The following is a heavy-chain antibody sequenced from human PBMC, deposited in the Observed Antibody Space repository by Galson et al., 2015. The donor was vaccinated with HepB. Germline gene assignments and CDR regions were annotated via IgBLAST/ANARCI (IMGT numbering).Heavy chain of an antibody. Sequence: SLRLSCAASGFTFSSYAMSWVRQAPGQGLGWVSAISGSGNSTYYVDSVKGRFTIFRDNSKNTLYLQMNSLRAEDTAVYYCANKGATVTTGLFDYWGQGTLVTVSS. CDR1: GFTFSSYA. V-gene: IGHV3-23*01. J-gene: IGHJ4*02. CDR2: ISGSGNST. D-gene: IGHD4-17*01. CDR3: ANKGATVTTGLFDY.